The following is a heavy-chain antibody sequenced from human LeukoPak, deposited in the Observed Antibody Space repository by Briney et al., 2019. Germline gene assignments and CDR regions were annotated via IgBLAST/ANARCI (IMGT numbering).Heavy chain of an antibody. J-gene: IGHJ4*02. CDR3: GRDPRLGIRGYTYGYFDN. Sequence: ASVKVSCKASGYTFTNYAMNWVRQAPGQGLEWMGWINTNTGNPAYAQGFTGRYVFSLDTSVSTAYLQISGLKADDTAVYYCGRDPRLGIRGYTYGYFDNWGQGTLVTVSS. V-gene: IGHV7-4-1*02. D-gene: IGHD5-18*01. CDR1: GYTFTNYA. CDR2: INTNTGNP.